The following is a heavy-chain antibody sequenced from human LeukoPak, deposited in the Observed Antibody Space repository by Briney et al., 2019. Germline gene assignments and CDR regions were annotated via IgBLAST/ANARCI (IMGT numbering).Heavy chain of an antibody. D-gene: IGHD4-17*01. V-gene: IGHV3-30*18. Sequence: SGGSLRLSCAASGFTFSNYGMHWVRQAPGKGLEWVAVISYDGNNKYYADSVKGRFTISRDNSKNTLYLQTNSLRAEDTAVYYCAKKGDYGYYFDYWGQGTLVTVSS. CDR3: AKKGDYGYYFDY. CDR2: ISYDGNNK. J-gene: IGHJ4*02. CDR1: GFTFSNYG.